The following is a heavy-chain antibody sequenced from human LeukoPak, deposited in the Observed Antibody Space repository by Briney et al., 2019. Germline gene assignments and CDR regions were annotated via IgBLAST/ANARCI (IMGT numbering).Heavy chain of an antibody. Sequence: SETLSLTCTVSGYSISSGYYWGWIRQPPGKGLEWIGSIYHSGSTYYNPSLKSRGTISVDTSKNQFSLKLSSVTAADTAVYYCAREGGRGFWYFDLWGRGTLVTVSS. CDR1: GYSISSGYY. V-gene: IGHV4-38-2*02. CDR2: IYHSGST. D-gene: IGHD3-10*01. CDR3: AREGGRGFWYFDL. J-gene: IGHJ2*01.